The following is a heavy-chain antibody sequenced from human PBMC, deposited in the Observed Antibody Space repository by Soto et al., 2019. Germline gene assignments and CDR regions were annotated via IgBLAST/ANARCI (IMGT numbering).Heavy chain of an antibody. CDR2: INHSGST. D-gene: IGHD3-3*01. J-gene: IGHJ4*02. Sequence: PSANLSLTCGVYGGSFSGYYWSWIRQPPGKGLEWIGEINHSGSTNYNPSLKSRVTISVDTSKNQFSLKLSSVTAADTAVYYCARGRAFTIFGVVIAPRTRATFEDWGQGTLVPDSS. V-gene: IGHV4-34*01. CDR1: GGSFSGYY. CDR3: ARGRAFTIFGVVIAPRTRATFED.